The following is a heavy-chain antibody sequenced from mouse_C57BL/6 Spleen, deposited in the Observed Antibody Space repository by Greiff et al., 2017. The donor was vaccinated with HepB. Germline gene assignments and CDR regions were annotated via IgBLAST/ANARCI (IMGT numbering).Heavy chain of an antibody. CDR3: ARRANYYGSSWYFDV. Sequence: VQLQQSGPELVKPGDSVKISCKASGYSFTGYFMNWVMQSHGKSLEWIGRINPYNGDTFYNQKFKGKATLTVDKSSSTAHMELRSLTSEDSAVYYCARRANYYGSSWYFDVWGTGTTVTVSS. V-gene: IGHV1-20*01. CDR2: INPYNGDT. J-gene: IGHJ1*03. CDR1: GYSFTGYF. D-gene: IGHD1-1*01.